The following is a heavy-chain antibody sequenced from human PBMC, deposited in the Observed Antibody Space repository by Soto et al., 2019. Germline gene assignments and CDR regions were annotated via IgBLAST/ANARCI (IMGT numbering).Heavy chain of an antibody. V-gene: IGHV1-18*01. CDR1: GYTFTSYG. CDR2: ISAYNGNT. J-gene: IGHJ4*02. CDR3: ARVYSGYDYSPMYYFDY. Sequence: ASVKVSCKASGYTFTSYGISWVRQAPGQGLEWMGWISAYNGNTNYAQKLQGRVTMTTDTSTSTAYMELRSLRSDDTAVYYCARVYSGYDYSPMYYFDYWGQGTLVTVSS. D-gene: IGHD5-12*01.